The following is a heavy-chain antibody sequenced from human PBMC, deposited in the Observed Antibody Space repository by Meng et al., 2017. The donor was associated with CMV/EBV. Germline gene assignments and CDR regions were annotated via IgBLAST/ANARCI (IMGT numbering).Heavy chain of an antibody. CDR2: INPNSGGT. CDR3: ARQHNSSSWIINWFDP. CDR1: GYTFTGYY. J-gene: IGHJ5*02. D-gene: IGHD6-13*01. Sequence: QVQLGQSGAEVKKPGASVKASCKASGYTFTGYYMHWVRQAPGQGLEWMGWINPNSGGTNYAQKFQGRVTMTRDTSISTAYMELSRLRSDDTAVYYCARQHNSSSWIINWFDPWGQGTLVTVSS. V-gene: IGHV1-2*02.